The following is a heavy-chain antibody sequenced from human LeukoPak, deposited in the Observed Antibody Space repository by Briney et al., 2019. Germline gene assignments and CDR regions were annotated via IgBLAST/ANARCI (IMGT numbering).Heavy chain of an antibody. D-gene: IGHD1-1*01. CDR3: ARENGYGMDV. J-gene: IGHJ6*02. Sequence: GASVKVSCKASGGTFIRYAISWVRQAPGQGLEWMGRIIPILGIANYAQKFQGRVTITADKSTSTAYMELSSLRSEDTAVYYCARENGYGMDVWGQGTTVTVSS. CDR2: IIPILGIA. V-gene: IGHV1-69*04. CDR1: GGTFIRYA.